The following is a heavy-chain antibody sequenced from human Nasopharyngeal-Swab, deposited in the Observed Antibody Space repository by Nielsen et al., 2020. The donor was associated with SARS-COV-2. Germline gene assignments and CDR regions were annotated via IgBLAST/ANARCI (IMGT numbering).Heavy chain of an antibody. CDR2: ISYEGSKK. Sequence: GESLKISCAALGFNFNNYGMHWVRQAPGKGLEWVAVISYEGSKKFYVASVEGRFTVSRDFSKNTLFLQMSSLRPEDTAVYYCAKATQIFWFGQFRNDAFDVWGQGTMVTVSS. CDR1: GFNFNNYG. CDR3: AKATQIFWFGQFRNDAFDV. J-gene: IGHJ3*01. V-gene: IGHV3-30*18. D-gene: IGHD3-10*01.